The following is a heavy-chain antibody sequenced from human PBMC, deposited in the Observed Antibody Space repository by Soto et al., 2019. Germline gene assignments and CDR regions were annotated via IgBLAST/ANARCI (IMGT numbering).Heavy chain of an antibody. J-gene: IGHJ1*01. CDR2: ISAYNGNT. CDR3: ARESLIAVADDAEYFQH. V-gene: IGHV1-18*04. D-gene: IGHD6-19*01. Sequence: ASVKVSCKASGYTFTSYGISWVRQAPGQGLEWMGWISAYNGNTNYAQKLQGRVTMTTDTSTSTAYMELRSLRSDDTAVYYCARESLIAVADDAEYFQHWGQGTLVTVYS. CDR1: GYTFTSYG.